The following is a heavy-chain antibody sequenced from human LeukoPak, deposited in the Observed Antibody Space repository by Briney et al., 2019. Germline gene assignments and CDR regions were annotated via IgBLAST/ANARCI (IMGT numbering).Heavy chain of an antibody. CDR3: ARGSGSYSYFDY. CDR2: ISAYNGNT. D-gene: IGHD3-10*01. J-gene: IGHJ4*02. Sequence: ASVKVSCKASGYTFTNYGISWVRQAPGQGLEWMGWISAYNGNTNYAQKLQGRVTMTADTSTSTAHMELRSLRSDDTAVYYCARGSGSYSYFDYWGQGALVTVSS. V-gene: IGHV1-18*01. CDR1: GYTFTNYG.